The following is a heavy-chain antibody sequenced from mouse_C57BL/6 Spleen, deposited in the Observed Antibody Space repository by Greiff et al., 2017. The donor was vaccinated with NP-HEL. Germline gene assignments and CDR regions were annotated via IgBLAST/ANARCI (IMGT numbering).Heavy chain of an antibody. CDR1: GFTFSSYG. J-gene: IGHJ4*01. Sequence: EVMLVESGGDLVKPGGSLKLSCAASGFTFSSYGMSWVRQTPDKRLEWVATISSGGSYTYYPDSVKGRFTISRDNAKNTLYLQMSSLKSEDTAMYYCARQIIVTTGYYYAMDYWGQGTSVTVSS. CDR3: ARQIIVTTGYYYAMDY. V-gene: IGHV5-6*01. D-gene: IGHD2-5*01. CDR2: ISSGGSYT.